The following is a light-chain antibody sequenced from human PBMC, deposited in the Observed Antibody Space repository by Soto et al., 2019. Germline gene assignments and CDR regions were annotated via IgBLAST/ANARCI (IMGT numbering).Light chain of an antibody. CDR3: QQYVVGSTLT. CDR2: DAS. J-gene: IGKJ5*01. CDR1: QSVRSS. V-gene: IGKV3-20*01. Sequence: IVLTRSPGGLCLARGQRDTLCGRSSQSVRSSLAWYHHQPGEAHRLLISDASIRAAGIPDRFSGSGSGTDFTLTISRLEPEDFALYYCQQYVVGSTLTFGRGQRLETK.